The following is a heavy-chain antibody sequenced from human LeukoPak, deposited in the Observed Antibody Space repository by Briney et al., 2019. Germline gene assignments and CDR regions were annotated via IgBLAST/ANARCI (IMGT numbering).Heavy chain of an antibody. J-gene: IGHJ4*02. CDR3: ARANKNVLRFLEWFIPTPYYFDY. V-gene: IGHV1-8*03. D-gene: IGHD3-3*01. CDR2: MNPNSGNT. Sequence: ASVKVSCKASGYTFTSYDINWVRQATGQGLEWMGWMNPNSGNTGYAQKFQGRVTITRNTSISTAYMELSSLRSEDTAVYYCARANKNVLRFLEWFIPTPYYFDYWGQGTLVTVSS. CDR1: GYTFTSYD.